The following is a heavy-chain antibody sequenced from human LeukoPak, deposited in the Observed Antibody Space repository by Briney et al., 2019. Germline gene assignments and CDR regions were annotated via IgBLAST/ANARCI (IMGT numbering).Heavy chain of an antibody. Sequence: PGGSLRLSCAASGFTFSNYAMSWVRQAPGKGLEWVSAISGSGGSTYYADSVKGRFTISRDNSKNTLYLQMNSLRAEDTAVYYCAKSTVPASGYYLIQNWYFDLWGRGTLVTVSS. CDR2: ISGSGGST. CDR1: GFTFSNYA. V-gene: IGHV3-23*01. D-gene: IGHD3-3*01. CDR3: AKSTVPASGYYLIQNWYFDL. J-gene: IGHJ2*01.